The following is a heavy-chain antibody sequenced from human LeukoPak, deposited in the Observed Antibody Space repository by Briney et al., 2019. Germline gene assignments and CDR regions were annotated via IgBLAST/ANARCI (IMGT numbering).Heavy chain of an antibody. J-gene: IGHJ5*02. CDR2: IYASGST. CDR1: GGSINSGSYY. V-gene: IGHV4-61*02. Sequence: SETLSLTCTLSGGSINSGSYYWSWIRQPAGKGLEWIGRIYASGSTNYNPSLKSRVTISVDTSKNQFSLKLSSVTAADTAVYYCARAAYSSGWYDWFDPWGQGTLVTVSS. D-gene: IGHD6-19*01. CDR3: ARAAYSSGWYDWFDP.